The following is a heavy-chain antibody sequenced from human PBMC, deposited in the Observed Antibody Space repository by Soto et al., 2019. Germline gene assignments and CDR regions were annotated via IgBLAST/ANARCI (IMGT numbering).Heavy chain of an antibody. Sequence: GASVKVSCKASGFTFTSSAVQWVRQARGQRLEWIGWIVVGSGNTNYAQKFQERVTITRDMSTSTAYMELSSLRSEDTAVYYCAAGRSIVVVPAAIRWVGMDVWGQGTTVTVSS. D-gene: IGHD2-2*02. CDR2: IVVGSGNT. CDR1: GFTFTSSA. V-gene: IGHV1-58*01. J-gene: IGHJ6*02. CDR3: AAGRSIVVVPAAIRWVGMDV.